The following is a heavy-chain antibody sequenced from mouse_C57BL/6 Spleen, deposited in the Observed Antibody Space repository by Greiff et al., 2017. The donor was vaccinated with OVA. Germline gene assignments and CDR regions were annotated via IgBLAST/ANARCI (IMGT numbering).Heavy chain of an antibody. D-gene: IGHD2-3*01. J-gene: IGHJ1*03. CDR1: GFTFSSYA. V-gene: IGHV5-4*03. Sequence: DVKLVESGGGLVKPGGSLKLSCAASGFTFSSYAMSWVRQTPEKRLEWVATISDGGSYTYYPDNVKGRFTISRDNAKNNLYLQMSDLKSEDTAMYYCARGDDGYYWYFDVWGTGTTVTVSS. CDR2: ISDGGSYT. CDR3: ARGDDGYYWYFDV.